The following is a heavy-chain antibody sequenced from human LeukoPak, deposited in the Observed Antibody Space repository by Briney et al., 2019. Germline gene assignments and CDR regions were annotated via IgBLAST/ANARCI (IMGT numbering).Heavy chain of an antibody. Sequence: SETLSLTCAVYGGSFSGYYWSWIRQPPGKGLEWIGEINHSGSTNYNPSLKSRVTISVDTSKNQFSLKLSSVTAADTAVYYCARSNLAVAGGAWIDYWGQGTLVTVSS. V-gene: IGHV4-34*01. CDR1: GGSFSGYY. J-gene: IGHJ4*02. CDR3: ARSNLAVAGGAWIDY. D-gene: IGHD6-19*01. CDR2: INHSGST.